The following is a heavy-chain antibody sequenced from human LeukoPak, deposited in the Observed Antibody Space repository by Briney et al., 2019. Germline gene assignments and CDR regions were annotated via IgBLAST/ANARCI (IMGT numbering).Heavy chain of an antibody. Sequence: SETLSLTCAVYGGSFTGYYWSWIRQPPGKGLDWIGSIYYSGSTYYTPSLKGRVTMSVDTSKNQFSLKLSSVTAADTAVYYCARRSDYGDPFDYWGQGTLVTVSS. CDR1: GGSFTGYY. J-gene: IGHJ4*02. CDR2: IYYSGST. V-gene: IGHV4-34*01. CDR3: ARRSDYGDPFDY. D-gene: IGHD4-17*01.